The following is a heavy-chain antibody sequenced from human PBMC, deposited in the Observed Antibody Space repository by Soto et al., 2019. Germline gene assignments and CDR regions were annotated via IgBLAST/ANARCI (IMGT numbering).Heavy chain of an antibody. CDR2: IYWDDDK. V-gene: IGHV2-5*02. D-gene: IGHD2-21*02. Sequence: SGPTLVNPTQTLTLTRTFSGFSLSTGGVGVGWIRQPPGKALEWLALIYWDDDKRYSPSLRSRLTITKDTSKNQVVLTMTNMDPVDTATYYCIQSRCGGDCLQSYASYYYYGMDVWGQGTTVTVSS. J-gene: IGHJ6*02. CDR1: GFSLSTGGVG. CDR3: IQSRCGGDCLQSYASYYYYGMDV.